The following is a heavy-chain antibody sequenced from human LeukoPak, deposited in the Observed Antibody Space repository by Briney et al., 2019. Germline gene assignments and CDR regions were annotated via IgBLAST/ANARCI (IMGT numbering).Heavy chain of an antibody. V-gene: IGHV4-59*08. CDR1: GGSISYYY. Sequence: SETLSLTCTVSGGSISYYYWSWIRLPPGKGLEWIGYFYYSGNTNYNPSLKSRVTISVDTSKNQFTLKLSSVTAADTAFYYCAALRENWFDPWGQGTLVTVSS. J-gene: IGHJ5*02. D-gene: IGHD1-26*01. CDR2: FYYSGNT. CDR3: AALRENWFDP.